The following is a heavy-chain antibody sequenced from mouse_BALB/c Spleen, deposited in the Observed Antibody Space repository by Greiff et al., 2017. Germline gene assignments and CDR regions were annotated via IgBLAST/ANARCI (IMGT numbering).Heavy chain of an antibody. CDR3: ARTFIITTVVAEDWYFDV. D-gene: IGHD1-1*01. V-gene: IGHV2-2*02. Sequence: QVQLQQSGPGLVQPSQSLSITCTVSGFSLTSYGVHWVRQSPGKGLEWLGVIWSGGSTDYNAAFISRLSISKDNSKSQVFFKMNSLQANDTAIYYCARTFIITTVVAEDWYFDVWGAGTTVTVSS. J-gene: IGHJ1*01. CDR2: IWSGGST. CDR1: GFSLTSYG.